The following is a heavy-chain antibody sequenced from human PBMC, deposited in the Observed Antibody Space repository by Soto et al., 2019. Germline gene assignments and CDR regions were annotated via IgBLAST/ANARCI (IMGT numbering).Heavy chain of an antibody. CDR2: SIPILGIA. Sequence: QVQLVQSGAEVKKPGSSVKVSCKASGGTFSSYTISWVRQAPGQGLEWMGRSIPILGIANYGQKFQGRVTITADNSTSSAYMELSSLRSEDTAVYYCARSTIGGGRYFDSWGKGTLVTVSS. J-gene: IGHJ4*02. V-gene: IGHV1-69*02. CDR1: GGTFSSYT. CDR3: ARSTIGGGRYFDS. D-gene: IGHD3-16*01.